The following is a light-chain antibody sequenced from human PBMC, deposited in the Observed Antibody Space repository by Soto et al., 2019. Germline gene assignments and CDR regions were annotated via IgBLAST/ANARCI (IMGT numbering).Light chain of an antibody. CDR1: QDISNY. V-gene: IGKV1-33*01. J-gene: IGKJ5*01. CDR2: DAS. Sequence: DLQMTQSPSSLSASVGDRVTITCQASQDISNYLNWYQQKPGKAPKLLIYDASNLETGVPSRFSGSGSGTDFTVSISSVQREDIATYYCQQYDNLQITFGQGTRLEIK. CDR3: QQYDNLQIT.